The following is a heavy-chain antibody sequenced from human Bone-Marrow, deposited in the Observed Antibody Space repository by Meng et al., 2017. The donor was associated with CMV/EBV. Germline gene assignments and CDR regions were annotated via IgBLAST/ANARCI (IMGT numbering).Heavy chain of an antibody. J-gene: IGHJ4*02. CDR1: GGSFINYV. CDR2: YIVIDGRG. D-gene: IGHD2-8*02. Sequence: KISCKSSGGSFINYVIDWVRQAPGQGLEWMGRYIVIDGRGKTAQKFQDRLTITADKSASTDNLELSSLRSDDTAIYYCARGPLEFGGVILDFWGRGMLVTVSS. V-gene: IGHV1-69*04. CDR3: ARGPLEFGGVILDF.